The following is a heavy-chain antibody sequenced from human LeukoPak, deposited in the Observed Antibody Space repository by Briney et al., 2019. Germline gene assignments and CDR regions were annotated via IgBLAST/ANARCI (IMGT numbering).Heavy chain of an antibody. V-gene: IGHV3-23*01. CDR1: GFIFSHHG. J-gene: IGHJ6*03. CDR3: AKQLRVYYYMDV. D-gene: IGHD1-7*01. CDR2: IRADAVTT. Sequence: GGSLRLSCATSGFIFSHHGMNWVRQAPGKGLEWVSGIRADAVTTYYADSVKGRFIISRDNSKNTVYLQMNSLRAEDTAVYYCAKQLRVYYYMDVWGKGTTVTVSS.